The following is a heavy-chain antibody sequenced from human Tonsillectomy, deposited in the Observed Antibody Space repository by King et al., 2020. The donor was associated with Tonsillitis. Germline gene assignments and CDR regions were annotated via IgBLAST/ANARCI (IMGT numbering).Heavy chain of an antibody. J-gene: IGHJ4*02. CDR2: IDYRGST. D-gene: IGHD6-13*01. V-gene: IGHV4-59*01. CDR3: ARGVAAAVKF. Sequence: VQLQESGPGLVKPSETLSLTCSVSGGSISSYFWHWIRQPPGKRLEWIGYIDYRGSTNYNPSLKRRLTISVDTSSNQFSLQLSSATAADTAFYYCARGVAAAVKFWGQGTLVTVSS. CDR1: GGSISSYF.